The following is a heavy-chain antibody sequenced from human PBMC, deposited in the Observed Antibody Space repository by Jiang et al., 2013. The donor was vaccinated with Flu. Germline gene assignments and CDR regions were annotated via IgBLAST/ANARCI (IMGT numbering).Heavy chain of an antibody. D-gene: IGHD3-22*01. CDR3: ARRGTTGYSYYFDY. V-gene: IGHV4-39*02. J-gene: IGHJ4*02. Sequence: YYNPSLQSRVTISVDTSKNLFSLQLRSVTASDTAVYYCARRGTTGYSYYFDYWGLGTLATVSS.